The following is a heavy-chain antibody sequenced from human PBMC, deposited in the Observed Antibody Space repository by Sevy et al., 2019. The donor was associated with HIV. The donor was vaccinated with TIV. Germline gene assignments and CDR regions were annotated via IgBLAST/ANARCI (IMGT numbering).Heavy chain of an antibody. D-gene: IGHD6-19*01. CDR2: ISYDGSNK. V-gene: IGHV3-30*18. J-gene: IGHJ6*02. CDR3: AKDGYSSGWGRRYYYYGMDV. CDR1: GFTFSSYG. Sequence: GGSLRLSCAASGFTFSSYGMHWVRQAPGKGLKWVAVISYDGSNKYYADSVKGRFTISRDNSKNTLYLQMNSLRAEDTAVYYCAKDGYSSGWGRRYYYYGMDVWGQGTTVTVSS.